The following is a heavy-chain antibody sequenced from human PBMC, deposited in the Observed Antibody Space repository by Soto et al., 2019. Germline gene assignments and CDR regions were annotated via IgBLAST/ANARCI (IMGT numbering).Heavy chain of an antibody. CDR2: INPNSGGT. CDR1: GYTFTSYY. V-gene: IGHV1-2*04. Sequence: GASVKVSCKASGYTFTSYYMHWVRQAPGQGLEWMGWINPNSGGTNYAQKFQGWVTMTRDTSISTAYMELSRLRSDDTAVYYCARGGLLYYYDSSGYSYFDYWGQGTLVTVSS. CDR3: ARGGLLYYYDSSGYSYFDY. J-gene: IGHJ4*02. D-gene: IGHD3-22*01.